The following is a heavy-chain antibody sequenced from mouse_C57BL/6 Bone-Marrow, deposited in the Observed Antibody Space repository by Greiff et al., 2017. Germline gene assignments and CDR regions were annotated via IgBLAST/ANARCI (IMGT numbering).Heavy chain of an antibody. CDR1: GFNIKDDY. Sequence: VHVKQSGAELVRPGASVKLSCTASGFNIKDDYMHWVKQRPEQGLEWIGWIDPENGDTEYASKFQGKATITADTSSNTAYLQLSSRTSEDTAVYYCTSITTVAYYAMDYWGQGTSVTVSS. CDR2: IDPENGDT. J-gene: IGHJ4*01. D-gene: IGHD1-1*01. CDR3: TSITTVAYYAMDY. V-gene: IGHV14-4*01.